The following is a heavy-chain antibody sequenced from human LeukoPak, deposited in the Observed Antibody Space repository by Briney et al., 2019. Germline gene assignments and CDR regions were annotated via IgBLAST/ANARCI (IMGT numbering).Heavy chain of an antibody. CDR2: INHSGST. V-gene: IGHV4-34*01. Sequence: SETLSLTCAVYGGSFSGYYWRWIRQPPGKGLEWIGEINHSGSTNYNPSLKSRVTISVDTSKNQFSLKLSSVTAADTAVYYCARFDLGYCTNGVCYKDYYYYMDVWSKGTTVTVSS. CDR3: ARFDLGYCTNGVCYKDYYYYMDV. D-gene: IGHD2-8*01. CDR1: GGSFSGYY. J-gene: IGHJ6*03.